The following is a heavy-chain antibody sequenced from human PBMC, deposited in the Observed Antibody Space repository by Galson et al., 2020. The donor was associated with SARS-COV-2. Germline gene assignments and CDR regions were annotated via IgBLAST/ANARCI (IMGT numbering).Heavy chain of an antibody. J-gene: IGHJ4*02. CDR2: IYYSGST. CDR1: GGSISSYY. CDR3: ARGDVDIGLRYYFGY. D-gene: IGHD5-12*01. V-gene: IGHV4-59*01. Sequence: SQTLSLTCTVSGGSISSYYWSWIRQPPGKGLEWIGYIYYSGSTNYNPSLKSRVTISVDTSKNQFSLKLSSVTAADTAVYYCARGDVDIGLRYYFGYWGQGTLVTVSS.